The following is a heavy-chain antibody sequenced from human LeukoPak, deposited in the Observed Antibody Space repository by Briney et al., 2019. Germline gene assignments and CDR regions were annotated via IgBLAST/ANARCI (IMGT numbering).Heavy chain of an antibody. CDR2: TYYSGST. D-gene: IGHD6-13*01. J-gene: IGHJ4*02. CDR3: APGPAAAGTVD. CDR1: GGSISSYY. Sequence: SETLSLTCTVSGGSISSYYWSWIRQPPGKGLEWIGYTYYSGSTNYNPSLKSRVTISVDTSKNQFSLKLSSVTAADTAVYYCAPGPAAAGTVDWGQGTLVTVSS. V-gene: IGHV4-59*01.